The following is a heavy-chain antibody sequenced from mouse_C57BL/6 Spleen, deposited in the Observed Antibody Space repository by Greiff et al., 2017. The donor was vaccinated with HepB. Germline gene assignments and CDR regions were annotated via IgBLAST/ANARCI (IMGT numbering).Heavy chain of an antibody. V-gene: IGHV1-26*01. CDR1: GYTFTDYY. CDR2: INPNNGGT. CDR3: APTGSVAY. J-gene: IGHJ3*01. D-gene: IGHD4-1*02. Sequence: EVQLQQSGPELVKPGASVKISCKASGYTFTDYYMNWVKQSHGKSLEWIGDINPNNGGTSYNQKFKGKATLTVDKSSSTAYMELRSLTSEDSAVYYCAPTGSVAYWGQGTLVTVSA.